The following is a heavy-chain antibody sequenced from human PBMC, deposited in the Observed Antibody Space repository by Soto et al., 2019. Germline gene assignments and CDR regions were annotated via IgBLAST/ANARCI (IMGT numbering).Heavy chain of an antibody. Sequence: PSETLSRTCTVPGGSISRSIYYWVWIRQPPGKGLEWIGSIYYSGSTYYNPSLKSRVTISVDTSKNQFSLKLSSVTAADTAVYYCARQLAAAGKVGRYYYYGMDVWGQGTTVTVS. CDR1: GGSISRSIYY. J-gene: IGHJ6*02. CDR2: IYYSGST. V-gene: IGHV4-39*01. CDR3: ARQLAAAGKVGRYYYYGMDV. D-gene: IGHD6-13*01.